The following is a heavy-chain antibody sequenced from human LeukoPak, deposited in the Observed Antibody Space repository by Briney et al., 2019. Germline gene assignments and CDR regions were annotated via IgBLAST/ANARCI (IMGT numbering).Heavy chain of an antibody. CDR2: ISSSSTYI. CDR1: GFTFSSYT. CDR3: ARGSQLVWQLIDY. V-gene: IGHV3-21*01. D-gene: IGHD1-26*01. J-gene: IGHJ4*02. Sequence: GRSLRLSCAASGFTFSSYTMNWVRQAPGKGPEWVSSISSSSTYIYYTDSVKGRFTISRDNAKNSVYLQMNSLRAEDTALYYCARGSQLVWQLIDYWGQGTLVTVSS.